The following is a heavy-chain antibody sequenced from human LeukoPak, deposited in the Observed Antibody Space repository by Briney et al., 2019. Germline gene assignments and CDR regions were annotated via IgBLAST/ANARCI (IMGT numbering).Heavy chain of an antibody. J-gene: IGHJ4*02. V-gene: IGHV1-2*02. D-gene: IGHD4-17*01. CDR2: IDSNSGGT. Sequence: ASVEVSCKSSGYTFTGYYMHWVRQAPGQGFEWMGRIDSNSGGTNYAQNFQGRVTMTRDTSISTVYMELISLRSDDTAVYYCAREMNYDDYRTSDYWGQGTLVTVSS. CDR1: GYTFTGYY. CDR3: AREMNYDDYRTSDY.